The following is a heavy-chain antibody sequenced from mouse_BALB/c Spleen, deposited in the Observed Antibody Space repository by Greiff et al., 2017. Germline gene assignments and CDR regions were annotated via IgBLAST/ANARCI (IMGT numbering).Heavy chain of an antibody. CDR3: ARFDGYYGGY. CDR1: GYTFTSYV. J-gene: IGHJ2*01. CDR2: INPYNDGT. Sequence: VQLQQSGPELVKPGASVKMSCKASGYTFTSYVMHWVKQKPGQGLEWIGYINPYNDGTKYTEKFKGKATLTSNKSSSTAYMELSSLTSEDSAVYYCARFDGYYGGYWGQGTTLTVSS. D-gene: IGHD2-3*01. V-gene: IGHV1-14*01.